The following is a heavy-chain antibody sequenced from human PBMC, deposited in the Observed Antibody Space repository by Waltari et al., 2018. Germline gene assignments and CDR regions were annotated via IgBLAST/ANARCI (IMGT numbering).Heavy chain of an antibody. D-gene: IGHD2-21*01. V-gene: IGHV1-3*01. J-gene: IGHJ3*02. Sequence: QVQLVQSGAEVKKPGASAKVSCKASGYTFTNYAMHWVRQAPGQRLEWMGWINAGNGNTKYSQKFQGRVTITRDTSASTAYMELSSLRSEDTAVYYCARTPRRNYGGTWGAFDIWGQGTMVTVSS. CDR2: INAGNGNT. CDR1: GYTFTNYA. CDR3: ARTPRRNYGGTWGAFDI.